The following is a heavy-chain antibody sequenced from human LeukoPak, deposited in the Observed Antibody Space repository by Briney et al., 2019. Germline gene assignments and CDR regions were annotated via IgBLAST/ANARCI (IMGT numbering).Heavy chain of an antibody. Sequence: SETLSLTCAVYGGSFSGYYWSWIRQPPGKGLEWIGEINHSGSTNYNPSLKSRVTISVDTSKNQFSLKLSSVTAADTAVYYCASYCSGGSCYAAFDIWGQGTTVTVSS. D-gene: IGHD2-15*01. CDR2: INHSGST. CDR1: GGSFSGYY. V-gene: IGHV4-34*01. J-gene: IGHJ3*02. CDR3: ASYCSGGSCYAAFDI.